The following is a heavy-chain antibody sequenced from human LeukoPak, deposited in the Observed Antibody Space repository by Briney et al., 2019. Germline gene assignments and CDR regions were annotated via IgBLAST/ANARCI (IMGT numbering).Heavy chain of an antibody. V-gene: IGHV3-74*01. CDR1: GFTFSRYW. J-gene: IGHJ4*02. Sequence: PGGSLRLSCAASGFTFSRYWMHWVRQAPGKGLVWVSRMNTDGSRTDYADSVKGRFTNSRDNAKNTLYLQMNSLGVEDKAVYSCASDFGGHDDFWGQGILVTVSS. D-gene: IGHD4-23*01. CDR3: ASDFGGHDDF. CDR2: MNTDGSRT.